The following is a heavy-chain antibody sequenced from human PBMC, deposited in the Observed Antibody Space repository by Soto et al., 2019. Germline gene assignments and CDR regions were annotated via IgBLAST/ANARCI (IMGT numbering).Heavy chain of an antibody. CDR2: INVASGNT. Sequence: ASVKVSCESSGYTFTSYPLHWVRQAPGQRPEWMGWINVASGNTKYSQEFQGRVTIARDTSASTAYMDLTSLTSEDTAVYYCAGRAQSRGFDPWGQGTLVTVSS. V-gene: IGHV1-3*01. D-gene: IGHD3-10*01. J-gene: IGHJ5*01. CDR1: GYTFTSYP. CDR3: AGRAQSRGFDP.